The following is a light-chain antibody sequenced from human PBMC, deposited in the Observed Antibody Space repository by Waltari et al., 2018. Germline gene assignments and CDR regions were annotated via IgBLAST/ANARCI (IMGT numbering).Light chain of an antibody. Sequence: ALTQPPSVSGSPGPSVTISCTGTSSDIGGSNYVSWYQQHPGKAPNLMIYDVRKRHSGVSERFSGCKSGNTASLTNSELQEEDEDDDYCSSYAGSNTWVFGGGTRLTVL. CDR1: SSDIGGSNY. J-gene: IGLJ2*01. V-gene: IGLV2-11*01. CDR3: SSYAGSNTWV. CDR2: DVR.